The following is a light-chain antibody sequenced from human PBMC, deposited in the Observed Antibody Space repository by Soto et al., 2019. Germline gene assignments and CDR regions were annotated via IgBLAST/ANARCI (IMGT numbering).Light chain of an antibody. J-gene: IGKJ1*01. CDR1: QSLVYRDGNTY. V-gene: IGKV2-30*01. CDR3: MQGRHWPPT. CDR2: KVS. Sequence: DVVMTQSPLSLPVTLGQPASISCRSSQSLVYRDGNTYLNWFQQRPGQSPRRLIYKVSNRDSGVQDRFSGSGSGTDFTLQISRVEAEDVGIYYCMQGRHWPPTFGQGTKVEIK.